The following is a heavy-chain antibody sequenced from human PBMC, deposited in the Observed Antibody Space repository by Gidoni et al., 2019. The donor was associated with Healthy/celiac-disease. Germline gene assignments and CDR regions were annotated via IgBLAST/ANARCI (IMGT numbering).Heavy chain of an antibody. D-gene: IGHD6-13*01. CDR2: ISSSSSYI. V-gene: IGHV3-21*01. J-gene: IGHJ4*02. CDR1: GFTFSSYS. Sequence: EVQLVESGGGMVQPGGSLRLSCAAPGFTFSSYSMNWVRQAPGKGLEWVSSISSSSSYIYYADSVKGRFTISRDNAKNSLYLQMNSLRAEDTAVYYCARDLRAAAGKLVDYWGQGTLVTVSS. CDR3: ARDLRAAAGKLVDY.